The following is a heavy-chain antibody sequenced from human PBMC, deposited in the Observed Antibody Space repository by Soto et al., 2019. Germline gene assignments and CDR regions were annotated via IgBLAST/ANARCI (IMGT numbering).Heavy chain of an antibody. V-gene: IGHV1-69*13. CDR3: ARGRXTIFGVVPRPYYYGMDV. D-gene: IGHD3-3*01. CDR2: IIPIFGTA. Sequence: GAAGKVSCKGCGGTFSSYAISWVLQAPGQGLEWMGGIIPIFGTANYAQKFQGRVTITADESTSTAYMELSSLRSEDTAVYYCARGRXTIFGVVPRPYYYGMDVWGQGTTVPVSS. CDR1: GGTFSSYA. J-gene: IGHJ6*02.